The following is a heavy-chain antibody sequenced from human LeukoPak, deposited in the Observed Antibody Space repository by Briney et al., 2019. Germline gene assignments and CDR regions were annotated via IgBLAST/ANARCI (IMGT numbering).Heavy chain of an antibody. CDR2: IKYDGDEI. V-gene: IGHV3-7*03. CDR3: ARGIDI. Sequence: GGSLRLSCAASGFTFISYCMSWVRQAPGRGREWGTEIKYDGDEIYYAGSVKGRFTISRDNAKNSLYLQMNSRRADATAIYYCARGIDIWGQGTMVTVSS. CDR1: GFTFISYC. J-gene: IGHJ3*02.